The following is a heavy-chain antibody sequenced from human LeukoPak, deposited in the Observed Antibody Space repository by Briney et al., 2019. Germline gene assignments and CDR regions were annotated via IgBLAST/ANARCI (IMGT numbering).Heavy chain of an antibody. V-gene: IGHV3-23*01. D-gene: IGHD6-19*01. CDR3: AKRSGYTTGWFFDF. J-gene: IGHJ4*02. CDR2: ISGSDDNT. CDR1: GFSFSSYA. Sequence: GGSLSLSCAASGFSFSSYAISWVRQAPGKGLEWVSSISGSDDNTYYAESVKGRFTISRDNSKNTLFLQMISLRAEDTAVFYCAKRSGYTTGWFFDFWGQGTLVTVSS.